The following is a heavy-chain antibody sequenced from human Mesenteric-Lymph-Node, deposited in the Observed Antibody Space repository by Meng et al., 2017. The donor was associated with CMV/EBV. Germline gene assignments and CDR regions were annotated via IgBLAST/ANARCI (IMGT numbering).Heavy chain of an antibody. CDR1: AGSFSDYF. D-gene: IGHD3-10*01. CDR2: IHHSGST. Sequence: AGSFSDYFVTWIRQSPGKGLEWLGEIHHSGSTNYNPSLKSRISISLDTSKNQFSLKLISATAADTAVYYCARVGMLRGESRVNWFDPWGQGTLVTVSS. V-gene: IGHV4-34*01. CDR3: ARVGMLRGESRVNWFDP. J-gene: IGHJ5*02.